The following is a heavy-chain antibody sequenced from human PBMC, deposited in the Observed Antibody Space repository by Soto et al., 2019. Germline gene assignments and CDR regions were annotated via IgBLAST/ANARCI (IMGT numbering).Heavy chain of an antibody. CDR2: ISSSSSYI. J-gene: IGHJ4*02. V-gene: IGHV3-21*01. CDR1: GFTFSSYI. Sequence: GGSLRLSCAASGFTFSSYIMNWVRQAPGKGLEWVSSISSSSSYIYYADSVKGRFTISGDNAKNSLYLQMNSLRAEDTAVYYCARDVHIYDFWSGPKNYFDYWGQGTLVTVSS. CDR3: ARDVHIYDFWSGPKNYFDY. D-gene: IGHD3-3*01.